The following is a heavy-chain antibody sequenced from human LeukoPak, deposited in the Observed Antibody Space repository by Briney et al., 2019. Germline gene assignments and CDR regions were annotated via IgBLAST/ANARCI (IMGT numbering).Heavy chain of an antibody. V-gene: IGHV3-30*02. CDR1: GFTFSSYG. CDR3: SRALEV. J-gene: IGHJ6*04. CDR2: IRYDGSNK. Sequence: GGSLRLSCAASGFTFSSYGMHWVRQAPGKGLEWVAFIRYDGSNKYYADSVKGRFTISRDNAKNSLYLQMNSLRAEDTAVYYCSRALEVWGKGTTVTVSS.